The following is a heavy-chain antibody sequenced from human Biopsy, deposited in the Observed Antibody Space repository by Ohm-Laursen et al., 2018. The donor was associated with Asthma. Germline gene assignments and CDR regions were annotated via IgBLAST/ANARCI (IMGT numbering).Heavy chain of an antibody. D-gene: IGHD4-23*01. Sequence: SVKVSCKVHGDILSSFGIKWVRKAPGQGLEWMGGIIPVFGTSNYAQKFQGRVTFTADGSTSSAYMELSSLTSEDSAVYYCAREVSTVDHGYYYFAMDVWGQGTTVTVSS. V-gene: IGHV1-69*13. CDR3: AREVSTVDHGYYYFAMDV. CDR1: GDILSSFG. CDR2: IIPVFGTS. J-gene: IGHJ6*02.